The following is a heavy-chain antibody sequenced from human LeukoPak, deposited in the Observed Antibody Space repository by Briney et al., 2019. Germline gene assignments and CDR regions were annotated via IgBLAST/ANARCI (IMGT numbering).Heavy chain of an antibody. CDR1: GGSFSGYY. D-gene: IGHD2-2*01. CDR3: ARGRFSRRIVVVPAAMPGYYYYYMDV. V-gene: IGHV4-34*01. Sequence: PSETLSLTCAVYGGSFSGYYWSWIRQPPGKGLEWIGEINHSGSTNYNPSLKSRVTISVDTSKNQFSLKLSSVTAADTAVYYCARGRFSRRIVVVPAAMPGYYYYYMDVWGKGTTVTVSS. CDR2: INHSGST. J-gene: IGHJ6*03.